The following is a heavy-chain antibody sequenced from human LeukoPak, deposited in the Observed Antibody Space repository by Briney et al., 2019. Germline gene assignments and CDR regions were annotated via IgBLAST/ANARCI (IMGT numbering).Heavy chain of an antibody. J-gene: IGHJ3*02. CDR1: GFTFSSYG. V-gene: IGHV3-33*08. Sequence: PGGSLRLSCAASGFTFSSYGMHWVRQAPGKGLEWVAVIWYDGSNKYYADSVKGRFTISRDNSKNTLYLQMNSLRAEDTAVYYCASSTAFRRGSPDASDIWGQGTMVTVSS. CDR3: ASSTAFRRGSPDASDI. CDR2: IWYDGSNK. D-gene: IGHD1-26*01.